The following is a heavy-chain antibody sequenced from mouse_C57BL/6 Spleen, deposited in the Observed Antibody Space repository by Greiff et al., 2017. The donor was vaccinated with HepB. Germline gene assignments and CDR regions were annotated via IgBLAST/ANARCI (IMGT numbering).Heavy chain of an antibody. Sequence: QVQLQQSGAELMKPGASVKLSCTATGYTFTGYWIEWVKQRPGHGLEWIGEILPGSGSTNYNEKFKGKATFTADPSSNTAYMQLSSLTTEDSAIYYCERGGPYYGYDDYYAMDDWGQGTSVTVSS. D-gene: IGHD2-9*01. CDR1: GYTFTGYW. CDR3: ERGGPYYGYDDYYAMDD. J-gene: IGHJ4*01. CDR2: ILPGSGST. V-gene: IGHV1-9*01.